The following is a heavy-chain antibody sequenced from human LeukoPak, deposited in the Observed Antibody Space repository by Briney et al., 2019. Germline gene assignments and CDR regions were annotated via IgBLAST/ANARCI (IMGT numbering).Heavy chain of an antibody. CDR1: GGSISSYY. J-gene: IGHJ5*02. V-gene: IGHV4-59*08. Sequence: SETLSLTCTVSGGSISSYYWNWIRQPPGKGLEWIGYIYYSGSTNYNPSLKSRVTISVDTSKNQFSLKLNSVPAADTAVYYCATSTISYWFDPWGQGTLVTVSS. D-gene: IGHD2-2*01. CDR2: IYYSGST. CDR3: ATSTISYWFDP.